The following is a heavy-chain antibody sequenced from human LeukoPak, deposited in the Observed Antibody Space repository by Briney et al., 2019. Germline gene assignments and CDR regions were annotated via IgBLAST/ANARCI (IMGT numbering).Heavy chain of an antibody. J-gene: IGHJ5*02. D-gene: IGHD3-16*01. CDR2: IYYSGST. V-gene: IGHV4-59*01. CDR3: AREGYDSLGFPNWFDP. Sequence: SETLSLTCSVSGGSISSYYWSWIRQPPGKGLEWIGYIYYSGSTNYNSSLKSRVTISVDTSKNQFSLKLSSVTAADTAVYYCAREGYDSLGFPNWFDPWGQGTLVTVSS. CDR1: GGSISSYY.